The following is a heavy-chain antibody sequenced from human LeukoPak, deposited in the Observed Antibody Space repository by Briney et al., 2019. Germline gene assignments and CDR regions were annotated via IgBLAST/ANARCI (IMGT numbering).Heavy chain of an antibody. Sequence: GASVKVSCKASGYTFSSYGISWVRRDPGQGLEWMGWISAYNGNTNYAQKFQGRVTMTTDTSTSTTYMEVRSLRSDDTAVYYCARHGHDFWSGQNWFDPWGQGTLVTVSS. D-gene: IGHD3-3*01. V-gene: IGHV1-18*01. CDR2: ISAYNGNT. CDR1: GYTFSSYG. J-gene: IGHJ5*02. CDR3: ARHGHDFWSGQNWFDP.